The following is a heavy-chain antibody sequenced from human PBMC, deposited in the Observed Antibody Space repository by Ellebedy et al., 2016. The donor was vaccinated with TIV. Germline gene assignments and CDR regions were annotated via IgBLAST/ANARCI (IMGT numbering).Heavy chain of an antibody. CDR2: FIPVFGTP. V-gene: IGHV1-69*13. Sequence: SVKVSXXASRGTFSSYVINWVRQAPGQGLEWMGGFIPVFGTPNYAQNFQGRVTITADESTSTAYMELRSLRSDDTAVYYCTRGMVRGLYDMDVWGQGTTVTVSS. CDR3: TRGMVRGLYDMDV. J-gene: IGHJ6*02. D-gene: IGHD3-10*01. CDR1: RGTFSSYV.